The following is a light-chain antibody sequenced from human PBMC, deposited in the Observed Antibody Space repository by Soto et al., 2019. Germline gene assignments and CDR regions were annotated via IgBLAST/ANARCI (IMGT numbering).Light chain of an antibody. CDR1: QTISGL. CDR2: DTS. CDR3: QQRHNWPIT. J-gene: IGKJ5*01. V-gene: IGKV3-11*01. Sequence: EIVLTQSPATLSMSPGERATLSCRTSQTISGLLNWYQQRPGQAPRLLIYDTSNRATDIPARFSGSGSGTDFILTISSLDSEDFGVYFCQQRHNWPITRGQGTRLDIK.